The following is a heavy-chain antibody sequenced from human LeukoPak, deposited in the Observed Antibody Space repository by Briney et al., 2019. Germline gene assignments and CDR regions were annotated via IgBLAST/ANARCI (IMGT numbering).Heavy chain of an antibody. CDR3: ASKPLTSSIAAVDH. V-gene: IGHV4-39*01. D-gene: IGHD6-25*01. CDR1: GGSVSSTTYY. CDR2: INYSGST. Sequence: SETLSLTCTVSGGSVSSTTYYWSWIRQPPGKGLEWIASINYSGSTYYNPSLKGRVTISVDTSKNQLSLKLTSVTAADTAVYYCASKPLTSSIAAVDHWGQGTLVTVSS. J-gene: IGHJ4*02.